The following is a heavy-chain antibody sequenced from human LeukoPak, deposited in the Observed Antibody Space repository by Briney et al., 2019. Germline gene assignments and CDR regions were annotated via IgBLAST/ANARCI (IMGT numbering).Heavy chain of an antibody. CDR2: IWYDGSNK. CDR1: GFSFSNYD. J-gene: IGHJ6*02. V-gene: IGHV3-33*01. CDR3: ATMDV. Sequence: GGFLRLSCAASGFSFSNYDMHWVRQAPGKGLEWVAIIWYDGSNKYYGDSVKGRFTISRDNSKNTLYLQMNSLRAEDTAMYYCATMDVWGQGTTVTVSS.